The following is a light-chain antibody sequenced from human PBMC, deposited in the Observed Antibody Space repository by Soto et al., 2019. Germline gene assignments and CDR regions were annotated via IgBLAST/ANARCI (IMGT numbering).Light chain of an antibody. V-gene: IGLV2-14*02. J-gene: IGLJ1*01. Sequence: QSVLTQPASVSGSPGQSITISCTGTSSDVGSYNLVSWYQHHPGKAPRLLIYEVTNRPSGVSNRFSGSKSGNTASLTISGLQAEDEADYYCSSYRRGSTYVFGTGTKVTVL. CDR2: EVT. CDR3: SSYRRGSTYV. CDR1: SSDVGSYNL.